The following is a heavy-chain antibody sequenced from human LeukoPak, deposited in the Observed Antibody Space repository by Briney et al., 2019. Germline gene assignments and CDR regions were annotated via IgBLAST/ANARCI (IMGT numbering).Heavy chain of an antibody. J-gene: IGHJ3*02. CDR2: VYTGGST. V-gene: IGHV3-66*01. CDR3: ATGVTAHDAFDI. CDR1: GFTVSNIY. Sequence: PGGSLRLSCAASGFTVSNIYMSWVRQAPGKGLEWVSAVYTGGSTHYADSVKGRFTISRDSSKNTLFLQMNSLRAEDTALYYCATGVTAHDAFDIWGQGTMVTVSS. D-gene: IGHD2-21*02.